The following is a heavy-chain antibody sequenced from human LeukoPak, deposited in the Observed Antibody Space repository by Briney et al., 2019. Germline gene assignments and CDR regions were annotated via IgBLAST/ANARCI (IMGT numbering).Heavy chain of an antibody. Sequence: GASVKVSCKAPGYTFTNYYIHWVRQAPGQGLEWMGWINPISGGTNYAQKFQGRVTMTRDTSITTAYMDLSRLRSDDTAVYYCARIYYYDTSGYYYWGQGTLVTVSS. CDR2: INPISGGT. CDR3: ARIYYYDTSGYYY. V-gene: IGHV1-2*02. D-gene: IGHD3-22*01. J-gene: IGHJ4*02. CDR1: GYTFTNYY.